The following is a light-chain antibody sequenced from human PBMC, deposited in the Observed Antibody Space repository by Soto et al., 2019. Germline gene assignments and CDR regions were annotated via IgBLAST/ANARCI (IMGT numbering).Light chain of an antibody. V-gene: IGKV3-11*01. Sequence: EIVLTQSPATLSLSPGERATLSCRASQSVTTYLAWYQQKPGQAPRLLIYDASNRAPGIPARFSGSGSGTDFTLTVSSLEPEVSAVYYCQQRSNWPPIITFGGGTKVEIK. CDR2: DAS. J-gene: IGKJ4*01. CDR1: QSVTTY. CDR3: QQRSNWPPIIT.